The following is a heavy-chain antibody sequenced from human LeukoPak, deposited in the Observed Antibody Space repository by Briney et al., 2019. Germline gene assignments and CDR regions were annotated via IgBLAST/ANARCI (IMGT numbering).Heavy chain of an antibody. V-gene: IGHV4-59*01. CDR3: ARDHSANSSSWYKSRYYYMDV. J-gene: IGHJ6*03. Sequence: SETLSLTCTVSGGSISSYYWSWIRQPPGKGLEWIGYIYYSGSTNYNPSLKSRVTISVDTSKNQFSLKLSSVTAADTAVYYCARDHSANSSSWYKSRYYYMDVWGKGTTVTVSS. D-gene: IGHD6-13*01. CDR2: IYYSGST. CDR1: GGSISSYY.